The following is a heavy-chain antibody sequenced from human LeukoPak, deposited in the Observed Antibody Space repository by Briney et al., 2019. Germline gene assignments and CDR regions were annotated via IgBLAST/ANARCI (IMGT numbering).Heavy chain of an antibody. V-gene: IGHV3-23*01. CDR2: ISGSGGST. Sequence: GGSLRLSCAASGFTFSSYSMNWVRQAPGKGLEWVSAISGSGGSTYYADSVKGRFTISRDNSKNTLYLQMNSLRAEDTAVYYCAKDLDYGDLLSWFDPGGKGTLVTVSS. J-gene: IGHJ5*02. CDR3: AKDLDYGDLLSWFDP. CDR1: GFTFSSYS. D-gene: IGHD4-17*01.